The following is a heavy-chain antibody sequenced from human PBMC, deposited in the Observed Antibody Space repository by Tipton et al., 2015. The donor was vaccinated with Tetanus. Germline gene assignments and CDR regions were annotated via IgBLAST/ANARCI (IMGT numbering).Heavy chain of an antibody. CDR1: GGPFYKHG. Sequence: QLVQSGAEVKKPGSSVEVSCKSSGGPFYKHGIDWVRQAPGQGLEWMGGIIPASGATNYAHKFQGRVTMTADASTTTVHMELSNLRSDDTAVYYCVRDRAAAGGSDYWGQGTLVTV. CDR3: VRDRAAAGGSDY. D-gene: IGHD6-25*01. CDR2: IIPASGAT. V-gene: IGHV1-69*01. J-gene: IGHJ4*02.